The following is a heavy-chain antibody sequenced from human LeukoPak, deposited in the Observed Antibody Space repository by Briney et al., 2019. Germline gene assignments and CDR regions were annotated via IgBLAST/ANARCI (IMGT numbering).Heavy chain of an antibody. Sequence: GSSVKVSCKASGYTFTSYGISWVRQAPGQGLEGMGWISAYNGNTNYAQKLQGRVTMTTDTSASTAYMELRRLRSDDTAVYYCARDHPGYCSSTSCPPSRRYYYYGMDVWGQGTTVTVSS. D-gene: IGHD2-2*01. CDR1: GYTFTSYG. J-gene: IGHJ6*02. CDR2: ISAYNGNT. CDR3: ARDHPGYCSSTSCPPSRRYYYYGMDV. V-gene: IGHV1-18*01.